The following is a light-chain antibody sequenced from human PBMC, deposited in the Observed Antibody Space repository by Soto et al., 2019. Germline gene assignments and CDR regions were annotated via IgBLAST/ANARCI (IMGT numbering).Light chain of an antibody. CDR3: QQYGSSSIFT. V-gene: IGKV3-20*01. Sequence: EIVLTQSPGTLSLSPGERATLSCRASQSVSSSYLARYQQKPGQAPRLLIYGASSRVTGIPDRFSGSGSGTDFTLTISRLEPEDFAVYYCQQYGSSSIFTFGPGTKVDI. CDR1: QSVSSSY. J-gene: IGKJ3*01. CDR2: GAS.